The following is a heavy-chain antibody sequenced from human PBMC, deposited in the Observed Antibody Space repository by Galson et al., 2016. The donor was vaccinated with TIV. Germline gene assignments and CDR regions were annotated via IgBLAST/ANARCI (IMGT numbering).Heavy chain of an antibody. CDR3: AKSLFHTIDFGGLTVIFDH. Sequence: SLRLSCAASGFDFNALAMSWVRQVPGKGLQWVASISGSAGQTHYGDPVRGRFIISRDDSKNTVYLRMNNVRVDDTAVYYCAKSLFHTIDFGGLTVIFDHWGQGALVTVSS. J-gene: IGHJ4*02. CDR1: GFDFNALA. V-gene: IGHV3-23*01. CDR2: ISGSAGQT. D-gene: IGHD5-24*01.